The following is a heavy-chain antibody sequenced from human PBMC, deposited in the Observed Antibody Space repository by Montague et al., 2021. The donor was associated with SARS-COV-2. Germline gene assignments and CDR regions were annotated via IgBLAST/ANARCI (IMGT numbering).Heavy chain of an antibody. CDR2: IYSLGTT. V-gene: IGHV4-59*11. D-gene: IGHD6-19*01. Sequence: SETLSLTCIVSGGSISGHYWSWVRQTPEKGLEWIGYIYSLGTTNYNPSLKTRVTFSVDTSKNQLSLMLTSVTAADTGVYYCARNGGAAVPGLLLGMDIWGQGTTVTVSS. CDR3: ARNGGAAVPGLLLGMDI. J-gene: IGHJ6*02. CDR1: GGSISGHY.